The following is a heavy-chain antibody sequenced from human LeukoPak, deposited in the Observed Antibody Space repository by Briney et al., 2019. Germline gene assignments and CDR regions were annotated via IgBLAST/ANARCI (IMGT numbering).Heavy chain of an antibody. CDR1: GFTFDDYT. J-gene: IGHJ4*02. CDR3: ARRLGYSGYDYYFDY. V-gene: IGHV3-43*01. CDR2: ISWDGGST. D-gene: IGHD5-12*01. Sequence: PGGSLRLSCAASGFTFDDYTMSWVRQAPGKGLEWVSLISWDGGSTYYADSVKGRFTISRDNSKNTLYLQMGSLRAEDMAVYYCARRLGYSGYDYYFDYWGQGTLVTVSS.